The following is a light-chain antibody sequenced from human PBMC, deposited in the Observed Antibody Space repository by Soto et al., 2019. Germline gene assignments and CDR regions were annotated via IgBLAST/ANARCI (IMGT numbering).Light chain of an antibody. CDR2: DAS. Sequence: EIVLTQSPATLSLSPVERATLSCRASQSVSSYLAWYQQKPGQAPRLLIYDASNRATGIPARFSGSGSGTDFTLTISSLEPEDLAVYYCQQRSNWPAFGQGTRLEI. V-gene: IGKV3-11*01. CDR1: QSVSSY. CDR3: QQRSNWPA. J-gene: IGKJ5*01.